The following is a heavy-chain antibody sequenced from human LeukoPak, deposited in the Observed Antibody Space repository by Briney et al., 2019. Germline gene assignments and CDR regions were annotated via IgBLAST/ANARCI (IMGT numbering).Heavy chain of an antibody. CDR3: AKEDYYDSSGPPDSLDY. V-gene: IGHV3-23*01. D-gene: IGHD3-22*01. CDR1: GFTFSSYA. CDR2: ISGSGGST. Sequence: PGGSLRLSCAASGFTFSSYAMSWVRQAPGKGLEWVSAISGSGGSTYYADSVKGRFTISRDNSKNTLYLQMNSLRAEDTAVYYCAKEDYYDSSGPPDSLDYWGQGTLVTVSS. J-gene: IGHJ4*02.